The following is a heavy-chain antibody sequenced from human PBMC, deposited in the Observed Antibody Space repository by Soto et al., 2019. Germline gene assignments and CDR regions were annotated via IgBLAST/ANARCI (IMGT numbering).Heavy chain of an antibody. CDR2: IWYDGSNK. J-gene: IGHJ4*02. Sequence: GGSLRLSCAASGFTFSSYGMHWVRQAPGKGLEWVAVIWYDGSNKYYADSVKGRFTISRDNSKNTLYLQMNSLRAEDTAVYYCARDPGGWYRDYYFDYWGQGTLVTVSS. D-gene: IGHD6-19*01. CDR3: ARDPGGWYRDYYFDY. V-gene: IGHV3-33*01. CDR1: GFTFSSYG.